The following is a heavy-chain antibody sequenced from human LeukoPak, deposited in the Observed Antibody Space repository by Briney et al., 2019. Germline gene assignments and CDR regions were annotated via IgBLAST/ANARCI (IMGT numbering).Heavy chain of an antibody. Sequence: SVKVSCKASVDTFSSYATRWVRPAPGQGLEWMGRIIPILGIANYAQKFQGRVTITADKSTSTAYMELSSLRSEDTAVYYCARSLRGYSGYDAGYYYYYMDGWGKGTTVTVSS. J-gene: IGHJ6*03. D-gene: IGHD5-12*01. CDR1: VDTFSSYA. CDR2: IIPILGIA. CDR3: ARSLRGYSGYDAGYYYYYMDG. V-gene: IGHV1-69*04.